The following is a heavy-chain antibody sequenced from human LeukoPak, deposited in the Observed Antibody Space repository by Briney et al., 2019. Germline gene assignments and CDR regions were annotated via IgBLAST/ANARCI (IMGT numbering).Heavy chain of an antibody. CDR1: GFSFSSYW. V-gene: IGHV3-74*01. D-gene: IGHD2-2*01. CDR2: INSDGSST. J-gene: IGHJ4*02. Sequence: GGSLRLSCAASGFSFSSYWMHWVRHAPGKGLVWVSRINSDGSSTSYADPVKGRFTTSKDNAKNTLYLQMNSLRAEDTAVYYCARASRYCSSTSCYPKYWGQGTLVTVSS. CDR3: ARASRYCSSTSCYPKY.